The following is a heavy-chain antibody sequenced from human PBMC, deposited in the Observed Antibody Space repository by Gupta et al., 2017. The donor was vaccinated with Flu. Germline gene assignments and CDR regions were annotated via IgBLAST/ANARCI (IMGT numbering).Heavy chain of an antibody. V-gene: IGHV3-48*03. D-gene: IGHD2-2*01. CDR2: ISSSGSTI. J-gene: IGHJ6*02. CDR3: ARDTYCSSTSCYYYGMDV. CDR1: GFTFSSYE. Sequence: EVQLVESGGGLVQPGGSLRLSCAASGFTFSSYEMNWVRQAPGKGLEWVSYISSSGSTIYYADSVKGRFTISRDNAKNSLYLQMNSLRAEDTAVYYCARDTYCSSTSCYYYGMDVWGQGTTVTVSS.